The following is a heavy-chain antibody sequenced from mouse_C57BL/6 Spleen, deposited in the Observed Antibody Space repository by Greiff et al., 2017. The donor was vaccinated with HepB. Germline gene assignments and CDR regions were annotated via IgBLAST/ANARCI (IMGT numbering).Heavy chain of an antibody. CDR2: INPNNGGT. V-gene: IGHV1-18*01. D-gene: IGHD1-1*01. CDR1: GYTFTDYN. Sequence: EVQLQQSGPELVKPGASVKIPCKASGYTFTDYNMDWVKQSHGKSLEWIGDINPNNGGTIYNQKFKGKATLTVDKSSSTAYMELRSLTSEDTAVYYCARYDYGGSYEAMDYWGQGTSVTVSS. CDR3: ARYDYGGSYEAMDY. J-gene: IGHJ4*01.